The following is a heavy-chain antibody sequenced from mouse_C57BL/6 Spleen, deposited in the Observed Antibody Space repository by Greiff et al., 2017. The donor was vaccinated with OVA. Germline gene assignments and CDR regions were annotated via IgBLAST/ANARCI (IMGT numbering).Heavy chain of an antibody. CDR1: GFNIKDDY. D-gene: IGHD2-5*01. CDR2: IDPENGDT. CDR3: TVDSNYFDY. V-gene: IGHV14-4*01. Sequence: VQLKQSGAELVRPGASVKLSCTASGFNIKDDYMHWVKQRPEQGLEWIGWIDPENGDTEYASKFQGKATITADTSSNTAYLQLSILTAEDAAVYYCTVDSNYFDYWGQGTTLTVSS. J-gene: IGHJ2*01.